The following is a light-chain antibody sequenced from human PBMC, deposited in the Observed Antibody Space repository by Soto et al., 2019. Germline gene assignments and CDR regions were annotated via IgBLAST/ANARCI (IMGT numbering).Light chain of an antibody. CDR3: ISYKSSSNWV. CDR2: EVS. Sequence: QSVLTQPASVSGSPGQSITISCTGTSSDVGGYNYVSWYQHHPGKAPKLMIYEVSNRPSGVSDRFSGSRSGNTASLTISGLQAEEESDYYCISYKSSSNWVFGGGTKVTVL. V-gene: IGLV2-14*01. CDR1: SSDVGGYNY. J-gene: IGLJ3*02.